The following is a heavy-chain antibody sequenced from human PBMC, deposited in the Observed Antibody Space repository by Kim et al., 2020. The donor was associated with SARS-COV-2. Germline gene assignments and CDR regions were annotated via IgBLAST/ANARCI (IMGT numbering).Heavy chain of an antibody. J-gene: IGHJ4*02. CDR3: ARDEVGATFDY. Sequence: YADSVKGRFTISRDNAKNSLNQQMNSLRAEDTAVYYWARDEVGATFDYWGQGTLVTVSS. V-gene: IGHV3-21*01. D-gene: IGHD1-26*01.